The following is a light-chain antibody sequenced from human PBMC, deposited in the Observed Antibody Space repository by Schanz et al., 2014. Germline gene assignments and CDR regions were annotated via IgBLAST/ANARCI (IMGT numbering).Light chain of an antibody. V-gene: IGLV1-44*01. Sequence: QSVLTQPPSASGTPGQRVTISCSGSSSNIGRDAVHWFQLLPGTAPKLLIYGNNQRPSGVPDRLSGSKSGTSGSLAISGLQSEDEADYYCMSWDENLNGRVFGGGTKLTV. CDR3: MSWDENLNGRV. CDR1: SSNIGRDA. J-gene: IGLJ3*02. CDR2: GNN.